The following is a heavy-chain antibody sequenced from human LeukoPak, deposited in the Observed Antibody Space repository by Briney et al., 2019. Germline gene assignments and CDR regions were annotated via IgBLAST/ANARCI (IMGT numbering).Heavy chain of an antibody. CDR2: ISAYNGNT. CDR3: GGGSGSPNGMDV. J-gene: IGHJ6*02. CDR1: GGTFSSYA. V-gene: IGHV1-18*01. Sequence: ASVKVSCKASGGTFSSYAISWVRQAPGQGLEWMGWISAYNGNTNYAQKLQGRVTMTTDTSTSTAYMELRSLRSDDTAVYYCGGGSGSPNGMDVWGQGTTVTVSS. D-gene: IGHD3-10*01.